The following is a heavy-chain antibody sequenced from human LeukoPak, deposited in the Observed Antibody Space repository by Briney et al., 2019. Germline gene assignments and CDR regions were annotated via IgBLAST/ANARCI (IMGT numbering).Heavy chain of an antibody. CDR2: ISGSGGST. J-gene: IGHJ4*02. Sequence: GGSLRLSCAASGFSFSSYAMTWVRQAPGKGLEWVSAISGSGGSTYYADSVKGRFTISRDNSKNTLYLQMNSLRAEDTAVYYCAKGYYYDSTDYFDYWGQGTLVTVSS. D-gene: IGHD3-22*01. CDR3: AKGYYYDSTDYFDY. CDR1: GFSFSSYA. V-gene: IGHV3-23*01.